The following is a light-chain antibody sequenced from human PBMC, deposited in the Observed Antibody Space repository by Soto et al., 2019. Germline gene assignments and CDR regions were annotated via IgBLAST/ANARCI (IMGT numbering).Light chain of an antibody. J-gene: IGKJ1*01. Sequence: EIVLTHSPGTLSVSPGERATLSCRTSETISSNFLAWYQQKPGQAPSLLIYGTSSTATGITGRFSGSGSGTDFTLTISSLDPEDSAIYNCQQYGGWTFGQGTKVEIK. CDR1: ETISSNF. CDR2: GTS. V-gene: IGKV3-20*01. CDR3: QQYGGWT.